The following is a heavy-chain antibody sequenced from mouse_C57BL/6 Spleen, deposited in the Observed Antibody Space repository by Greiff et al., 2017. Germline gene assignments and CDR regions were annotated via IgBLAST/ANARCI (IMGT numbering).Heavy chain of an antibody. CDR1: GYTFTSYW. CDR2: IDPSDSYT. J-gene: IGHJ2*01. D-gene: IGHD1-1*01. V-gene: IGHV1-69*01. CDR3: KNNTVVNYFDY. Sequence: VQLQQPGAELVMPGASVKLSCNASGYTFTSYWMHWVQQRPGQGLEWIGEIDPSDSYTNYNQEFKGKYTLTVDKSSSTAYMQLSSLTAEDSAVYYGKNNTVVNYFDYWGQGTTLTVSS.